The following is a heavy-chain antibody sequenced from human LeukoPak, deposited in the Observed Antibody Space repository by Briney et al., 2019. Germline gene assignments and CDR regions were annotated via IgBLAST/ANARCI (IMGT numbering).Heavy chain of an antibody. CDR1: GYTFSSYW. Sequence: GGSLRLSCAASGYTFSSYWMNWVRQAPGKGLEWVANIKQDGSEKYYVDSVKGRFTISRDNAKNSLYLQMNSLRAEDTAIYYCARVDPTASGKHDCWGQGTLVTVSS. V-gene: IGHV3-7*01. CDR3: ARVDPTASGKHDC. CDR2: IKQDGSEK. D-gene: IGHD6-13*01. J-gene: IGHJ4*02.